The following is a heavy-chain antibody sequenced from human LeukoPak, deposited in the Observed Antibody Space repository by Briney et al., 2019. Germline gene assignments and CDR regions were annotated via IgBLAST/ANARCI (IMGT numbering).Heavy chain of an antibody. CDR1: GASISSGGHY. J-gene: IGHJ4*02. D-gene: IGHD2-15*01. V-gene: IGHV4-61*02. CDR3: ARGYCSGGSCYLYDY. CDR2: IYHSGST. Sequence: ESSETLSLTCTVSGASISSGGHYWSWIRQPAGKGLEWIGRIYHSGSTYYNPSLKSRVTISVDTSKNQFSLKLSSVTAADTAVYYCARGYCSGGSCYLYDYWGQGTLVTVSS.